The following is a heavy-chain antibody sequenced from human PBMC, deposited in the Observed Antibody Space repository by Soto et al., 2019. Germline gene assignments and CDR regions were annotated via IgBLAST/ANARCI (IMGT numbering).Heavy chain of an antibody. V-gene: IGHV1-8*01. CDR1: GYTFTSCD. CDR2: MNPNSGNT. CDR3: AGESRLTGVALDYYDYHGIYV. J-gene: IGHJ6*02. D-gene: IGHD7-27*01. Sequence: ASVKVSCKASGYTFTSCDINRVRQATGQGLVWMGWMNPNSGNTGYAQKFQGRVTMTRNTSISTTYMELSSLSSGGTAVYYCAGESRLTGVALDYYDYHGIYVWGQGTTVTVS.